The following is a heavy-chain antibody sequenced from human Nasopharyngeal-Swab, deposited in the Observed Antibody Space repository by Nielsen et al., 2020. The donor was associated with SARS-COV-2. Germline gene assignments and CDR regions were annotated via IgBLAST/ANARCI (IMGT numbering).Heavy chain of an antibody. CDR1: GFTFRIYW. J-gene: IGHJ4*02. CDR2: IKQDGSEK. CDR3: AKDLRLDY. V-gene: IGHV3-7*01. Sequence: GSLRLSCAASGFTFRIYWMSWVRQAPGKGLELVSNIKQDGSEKYYVDSVKGRFTISRDNANNSLYLQMNSLRAEDTAVYYCAKDLRLDYWGQGTLVTVSS. D-gene: IGHD6-25*01.